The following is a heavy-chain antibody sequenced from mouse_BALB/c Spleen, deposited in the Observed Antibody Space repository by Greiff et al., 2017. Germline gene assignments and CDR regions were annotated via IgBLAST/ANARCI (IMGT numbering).Heavy chain of an antibody. CDR1: GFTFSSFG. J-gene: IGHJ2*01. CDR3: ARSAYRYDGYYFDY. CDR2: ISSGSSTI. D-gene: IGHD2-14*01. Sequence: EVQGVESGGGLVQPGGSRKLSCAASGFTFSSFGMHWVRQAPEKGLEWVAYISSGSSTIYYADTVKGRFTISRDNPKNTLFLQMTSLRSEDTAMYYCARSAYRYDGYYFDYWGQGTTLTVSS. V-gene: IGHV5-17*02.